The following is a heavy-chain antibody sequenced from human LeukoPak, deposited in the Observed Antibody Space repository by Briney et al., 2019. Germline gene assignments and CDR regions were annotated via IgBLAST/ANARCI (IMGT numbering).Heavy chain of an antibody. CDR2: INPDGSTT. CDR3: ARVLSGSWDWFDP. D-gene: IGHD3-22*01. Sequence: GESLRLSCAASGFTFSRYWIHWVRQAAGKGLEWASRINPDGSTTTYADSVKGRFTISRDNAKNTVYLQMNSLRAEDTAVYYCARVLSGSWDWFDPWGQGTLVTVSS. CDR1: GFTFSRYW. J-gene: IGHJ5*02. V-gene: IGHV3-74*01.